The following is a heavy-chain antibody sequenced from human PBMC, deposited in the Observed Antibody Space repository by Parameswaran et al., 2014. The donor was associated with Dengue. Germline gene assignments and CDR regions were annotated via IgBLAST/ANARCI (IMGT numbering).Heavy chain of an antibody. V-gene: IGHV3-7*01. CDR2: IKQDGSEK. J-gene: IGHJ6*02. Sequence: QAGGSLRLSCAASGFTFSSYWMSWVRQAPGKGLEWVANIKQDGSEKYYVDSVKGRFTISRDNAKNSLYLQMNSLRAEDTAVYYCARDLTEGYKSSLGGMDVWGQGTTVTVSS. D-gene: IGHD5-24*01. CDR1: GFTFSSYW. CDR3: ARDLTEGYKSSLGGMDV.